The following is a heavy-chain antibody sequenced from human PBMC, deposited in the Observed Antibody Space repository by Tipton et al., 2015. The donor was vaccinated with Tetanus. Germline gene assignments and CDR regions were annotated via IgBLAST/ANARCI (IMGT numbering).Heavy chain of an antibody. V-gene: IGHV3-33*01. J-gene: IGHJ5*02. CDR3: AREADCSGGSCSSGAFEP. CDR1: GFIFSSYG. Sequence: SLRLSCAASGFIFSSYGIHWVRQAPGKGLEWVAVSWYDGTDKYYADSVKGRFTISRDNSKNTLYLQMNSLRAEDTAVYYCAREADCSGGSCSSGAFEPWGPGTQVAVS. CDR2: SWYDGTDK. D-gene: IGHD2-15*01.